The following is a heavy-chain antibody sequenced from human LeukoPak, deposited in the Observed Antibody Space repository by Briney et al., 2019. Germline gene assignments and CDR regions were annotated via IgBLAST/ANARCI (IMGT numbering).Heavy chain of an antibody. CDR3: ARGTGEGLRYFDY. CDR1: GFTLTSYD. Sequence: GRSLRPSCAVSGFTLTSYDMHWVRRATGKGLEWVSATGTAVETSTPSPAKGRFTISRENPKKSLYLQMNSLRAGDTPVYNCARGTGEGLRYFDYWGQGTLVTVSS. V-gene: IGHV3-13*01. D-gene: IGHD4-17*01. CDR2: TGTAVET. J-gene: IGHJ4*02.